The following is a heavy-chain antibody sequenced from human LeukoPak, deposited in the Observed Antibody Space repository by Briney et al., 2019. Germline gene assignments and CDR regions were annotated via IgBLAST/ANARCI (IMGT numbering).Heavy chain of an antibody. J-gene: IGHJ4*02. CDR2: INHSGST. CDR3: AESSTGTGYFDY. Sequence: SETLSLTCAVYGGSFSGYYWSWIRQPPGKGLEWIGEINHSGSTNYNPSLKSRVTISVDTSKNQFSLKLSSVTAADTAVYYCAESSTGTGYFDYWGQGTLVTVSS. V-gene: IGHV4-34*01. D-gene: IGHD1-1*01. CDR1: GGSFSGYY.